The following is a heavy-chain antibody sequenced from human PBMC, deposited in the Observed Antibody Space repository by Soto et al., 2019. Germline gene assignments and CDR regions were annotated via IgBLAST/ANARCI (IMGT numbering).Heavy chain of an antibody. CDR3: ARDPRYDSSGPLDY. Sequence: GGSLRLSCAASGFTFSSYGMHWVGQSPGKGLEWVAVIWYDGSNKYYADSVKGRFTISRDNSKNTLYLQMNSLRAEDTAVYYCARDPRYDSSGPLDYWGQGTLVTVSS. CDR2: IWYDGSNK. V-gene: IGHV3-33*01. J-gene: IGHJ4*02. CDR1: GFTFSSYG. D-gene: IGHD3-22*01.